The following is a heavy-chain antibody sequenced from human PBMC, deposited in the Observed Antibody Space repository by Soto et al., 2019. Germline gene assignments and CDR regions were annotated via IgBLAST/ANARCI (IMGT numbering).Heavy chain of an antibody. Sequence: PGGALRLPCAASGFTLSGYWMTWVRQAPGKGLEWVANINPGGSEKSYVDSVEGRFTISRDNAKNSLYLQMNSLRAEDTAVYYCAKFRDYFDSWGQGTLVTVSS. CDR1: GFTLSGYW. D-gene: IGHD2-21*01. CDR3: AKFRDYFDS. V-gene: IGHV3-7*01. CDR2: INPGGSEK. J-gene: IGHJ4*02.